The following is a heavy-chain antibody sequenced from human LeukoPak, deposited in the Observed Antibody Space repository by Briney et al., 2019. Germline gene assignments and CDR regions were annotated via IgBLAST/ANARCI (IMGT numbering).Heavy chain of an antibody. CDR2: ISWNSGSI. CDR3: AKDSGSAAYYFDY. J-gene: IGHJ4*02. V-gene: IGHV3-9*03. D-gene: IGHD1-26*01. Sequence: APWLRPSCEGAGLGFGVDAGGWGRQAPKKGLEWVSGISWNSGSIGYADSVKGRFTISRDNAKNSLYLQMNSLRAEDMALYYCAKDSGSAAYYFDYWGQGTLVTVSS. CDR1: GLGFGVDA.